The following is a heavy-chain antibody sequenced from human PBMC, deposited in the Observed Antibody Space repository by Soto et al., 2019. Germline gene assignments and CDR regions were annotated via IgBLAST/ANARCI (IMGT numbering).Heavy chain of an antibody. CDR2: MFYSGSS. V-gene: IGHV4-39*01. Sequence: SETLSLTCTVSGGSISSNSHYWGWIRQPPGKGLEWIGSMFYSGSSYYNPSLKSRVTISVDTSKNQFSLKLNSMTAADTAVYYCARHNYGSGSTYFDYWGQGTLVTVSS. CDR3: ARHNYGSGSTYFDY. J-gene: IGHJ4*02. D-gene: IGHD3-10*01. CDR1: GGSISSNSHY.